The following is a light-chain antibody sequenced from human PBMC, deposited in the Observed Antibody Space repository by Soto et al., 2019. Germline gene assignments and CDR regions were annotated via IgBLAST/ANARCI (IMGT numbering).Light chain of an antibody. CDR2: EVV. Sequence: QSVLTQSASVSGSPGQSITISCTGTGNDVGGFNSVSWYQQHPGKAPKLMIYEVVNRPSGVSNRFSGSKSGNTASLTISGLQAEDEADYYCCSFTSSITYVFGSGTKVTVL. CDR1: GNDVGGFNS. V-gene: IGLV2-14*01. J-gene: IGLJ1*01. CDR3: CSFTSSITYV.